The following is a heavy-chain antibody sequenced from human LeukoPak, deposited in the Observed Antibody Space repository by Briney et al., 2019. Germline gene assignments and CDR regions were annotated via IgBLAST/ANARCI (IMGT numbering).Heavy chain of an antibody. CDR3: ARALGNSTGDY. Sequence: GGSLRLSCAASGFTFNIFRMSWVRQAPGKGLEWVANIKHDGSEEYYGDSVRGRFTISRDNAKNSLILQMNSLGGEDTAVYYCARALGNSTGDYWGQGTLVTVSS. D-gene: IGHD7-27*01. V-gene: IGHV3-7*04. CDR2: IKHDGSEE. J-gene: IGHJ4*02. CDR1: GFTFNIFR.